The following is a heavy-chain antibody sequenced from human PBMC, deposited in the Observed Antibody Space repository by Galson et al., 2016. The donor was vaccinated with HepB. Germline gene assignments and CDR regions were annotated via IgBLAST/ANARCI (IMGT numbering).Heavy chain of an antibody. J-gene: IGHJ6*02. CDR1: GGSVSSGSYY. Sequence: ETLSLTCTVSGGSVSSGSYYWSWIRQPPGNGLEWIGYIYKSGSTNYNPSLKSRLTISADTSKNQFSLTLSSVTAADTAVYYCAGLVVDTRISYYYYGLDVWGQGTTVTVSS. V-gene: IGHV4-61*01. CDR3: AGLVVDTRISYYYYGLDV. CDR2: IYKSGST. D-gene: IGHD5-18*01.